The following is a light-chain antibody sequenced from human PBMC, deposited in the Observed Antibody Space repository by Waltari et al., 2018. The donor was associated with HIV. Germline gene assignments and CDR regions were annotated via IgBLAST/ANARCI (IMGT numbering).Light chain of an antibody. CDR2: QDS. Sequence: SYELTQPPSVSVSPGQTASITCSGDNLGDKYACWYQQTPGQSPVLVIYQDSKRPSGSPERFSGSNSGNTATLTISGTQAMDEADYYCQAWDSSILYVFGTGTKVTVL. CDR1: NLGDKY. CDR3: QAWDSSILYV. J-gene: IGLJ1*01. V-gene: IGLV3-1*01.